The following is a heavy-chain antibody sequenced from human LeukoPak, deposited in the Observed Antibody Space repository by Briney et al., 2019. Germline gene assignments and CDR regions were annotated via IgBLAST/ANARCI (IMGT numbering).Heavy chain of an antibody. J-gene: IGHJ3*02. CDR3: ARTYDFGRGPPGDAFDN. D-gene: IGHD3-3*01. Sequence: GSLRLSCAASGFTFTMFGMNWVRQAPGKGLEWVSYIDARSGIVYYADSVQGRFTISRDDAKDSVFLQMNSLRVDDTAVYYCARTYDFGRGPPGDAFDNWGQGTLVTVPP. V-gene: IGHV3-48*01. CDR2: IDARSGIV. CDR1: GFTFTMFG.